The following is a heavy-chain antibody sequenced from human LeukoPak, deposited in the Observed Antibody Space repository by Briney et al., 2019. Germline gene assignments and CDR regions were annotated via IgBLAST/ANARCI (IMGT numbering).Heavy chain of an antibody. CDR2: ISSSSSYI. CDR3: ARASRSRRYSGYDYFDY. J-gene: IGHJ4*02. CDR1: GFTFNTYA. D-gene: IGHD5-12*01. V-gene: IGHV3-21*01. Sequence: GGSLRLSCAASGFTFNTYAMSWVRRAPGKGLEWVSSISSSSSYIYYADSVKGRFTISRDNAKNSLYLQMNSLRAEDTAVYYCARASRSRRYSGYDYFDYWGQGTLVTVSS.